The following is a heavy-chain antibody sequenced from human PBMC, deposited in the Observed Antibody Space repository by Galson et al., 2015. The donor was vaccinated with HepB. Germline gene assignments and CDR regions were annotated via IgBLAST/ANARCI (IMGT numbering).Heavy chain of an antibody. J-gene: IGHJ6*04. CDR3: AKDHIPRGV. V-gene: IGHV3-23*01. CDR2: INGIGDST. D-gene: IGHD3-10*01. Sequence: SLRLSCAASGFIFTNYAMSWVRQAPGKGLEWVSAINGIGDSTYYIDSVKGRFTISRDNSNRKVYLQMNSLRAEDTAIYYCAKDHIPRGVWGKGTTVTVSS. CDR1: GFIFTNYA.